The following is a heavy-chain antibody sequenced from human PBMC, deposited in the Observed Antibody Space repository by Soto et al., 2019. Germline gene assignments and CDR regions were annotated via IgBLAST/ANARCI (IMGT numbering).Heavy chain of an antibody. V-gene: IGHV1-69*01. CDR3: ARDRDDYGSGNYYNRIDF. CDR2: IIPICGTR. CDR1: GGIFSTYP. J-gene: IGHJ4*02. D-gene: IGHD3-10*01. Sequence: QVQLVQSGAEVKKPGSSGKGSCKPSGGIFSTYPISWLRQAPGQGLEWRGGIIPICGTRNYAQRYQDRITITADESTSKAYMELSRLRSEDAAVYYCARDRDDYGSGNYYNRIDFWGQGTLVTVSS.